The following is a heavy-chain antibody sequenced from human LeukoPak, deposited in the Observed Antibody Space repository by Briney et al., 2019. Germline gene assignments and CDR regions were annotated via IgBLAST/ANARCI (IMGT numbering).Heavy chain of an antibody. CDR1: GFTFSSYG. CDR2: ISYDGSNK. Sequence: GGSLRLSCAASGFTFSSYGMHWVRQAPGKGLEWVAVISYDGSNKYYADSVKGRFAISRDNSKNTLYLQMNSLRAEDTAVYYCAKGYKASQVDYWGQGTLVTVSS. V-gene: IGHV3-30*18. J-gene: IGHJ4*02. CDR3: AKGYKASQVDY. D-gene: IGHD3-10*01.